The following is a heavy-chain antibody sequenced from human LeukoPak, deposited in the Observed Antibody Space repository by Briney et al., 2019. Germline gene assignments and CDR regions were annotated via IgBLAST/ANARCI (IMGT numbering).Heavy chain of an antibody. D-gene: IGHD6-19*01. V-gene: IGHV1-24*01. CDR2: FDPEDGET. CDR3: ATDSEHSSGWSQDY. CDR1: GYTLTELS. J-gene: IGHJ4*02. Sequence: GASVKVSCKVSGYTLTELSMHWVRQAPGKGLEWMGGFDPEDGETIYAQKFQGRVTMTEDTSTDTAYMELSSLRSEDTAVYYCATDSEHSSGWSQDYWGQGTLVTVSS.